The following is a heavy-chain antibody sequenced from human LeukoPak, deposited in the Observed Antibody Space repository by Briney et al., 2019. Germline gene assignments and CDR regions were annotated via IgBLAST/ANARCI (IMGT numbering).Heavy chain of an antibody. J-gene: IGHJ4*02. CDR1: GGSISSSSYY. CDR3: ARTDWKGY. D-gene: IGHD1-1*01. CDR2: IYYSGST. V-gene: IGHV4-39*01. Sequence: PSETLSLNCTVSGGSISSSSYYWGWIRQPPGKGLEWIGSIYYSGSTYYNPSLKSRVTISVDTSKNQFSLKLSSVTAADTAVYYCARTDWKGYWGQGTLVTVSS.